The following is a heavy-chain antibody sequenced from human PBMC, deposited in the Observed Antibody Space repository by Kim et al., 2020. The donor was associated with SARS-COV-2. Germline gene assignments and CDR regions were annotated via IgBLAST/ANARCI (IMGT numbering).Heavy chain of an antibody. CDR2: IYYSGST. CDR3: ARHPPELWVDY. Sequence: SETLSLTCTVSGGSISSSSYYWGWIRQPPGKGLEWIGSIYYSGSTYYNPSLKSRVTISVDTSKNQFSLKLSSVTAADTAVYYCARHPPELWVDYWGQGTLVTVSS. D-gene: IGHD1-7*01. J-gene: IGHJ4*02. CDR1: GGSISSSSYY. V-gene: IGHV4-39*01.